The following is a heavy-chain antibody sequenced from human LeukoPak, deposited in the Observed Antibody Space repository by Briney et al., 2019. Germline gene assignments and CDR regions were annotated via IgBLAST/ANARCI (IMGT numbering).Heavy chain of an antibody. CDR2: ISSSSNYI. Sequence: GGSLRLSCAASGFTFSSYSMNWVRQAPGKGLEWVSSISSSSNYIYYADSVKGRFTISRDNAKNSLYLQMNSLRAEDTAVYYCARDDEYDFYGMDVWGQGATVTVSS. CDR1: GFTFSSYS. CDR3: ARDDEYDFYGMDV. V-gene: IGHV3-21*01. J-gene: IGHJ6*02.